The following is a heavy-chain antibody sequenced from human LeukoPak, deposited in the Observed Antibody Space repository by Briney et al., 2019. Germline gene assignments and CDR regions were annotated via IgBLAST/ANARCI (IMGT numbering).Heavy chain of an antibody. V-gene: IGHV4-31*11. CDR1: GGSISSVGCY. CDR3: ARDAYYYDSSGLDFDF. Sequence: SQTLSLTCAVSGGSISSVGCYWSWIRQHPGKGLEWIGYIYYSGSTYCNPSLKSRVTISVDPSKNQFSLKLSSVTAADTAVYYCARDAYYYDSSGLDFDFLGQGTLVTVSS. D-gene: IGHD3-22*01. CDR2: IYYSGST. J-gene: IGHJ4*02.